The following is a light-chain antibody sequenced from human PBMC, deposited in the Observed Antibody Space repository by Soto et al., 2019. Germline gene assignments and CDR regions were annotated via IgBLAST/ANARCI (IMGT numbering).Light chain of an antibody. J-gene: IGLJ1*01. CDR3: QVWDNSIIV. CDR1: NIGSKN. Sequence: SYELTQPKSVSVALGQTATITCGGSNIGSKNVHWYQQKPGQAPILVIYTDTNRPSGIPDRFSGSNSGNTATLTINKAQAGDEADYYCQVWDNSIIVFGSGTKVTVL. CDR2: TDT. V-gene: IGLV3-9*01.